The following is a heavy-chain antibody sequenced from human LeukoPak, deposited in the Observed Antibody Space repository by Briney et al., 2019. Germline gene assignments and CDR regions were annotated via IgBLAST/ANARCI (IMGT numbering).Heavy chain of an antibody. V-gene: IGHV3-74*01. CDR2: INSDGSST. CDR3: ARQTPYNWNDIDAFDI. J-gene: IGHJ3*02. Sequence: GGSLRLSCAASGFTFSSYWMHWVRQAPGKGLVWVSRINSDGSSTSYADSAKGRFTISRDNDKNTLYLQMNSLRAEDTAVYYCARQTPYNWNDIDAFDIWGHGTMVTVSS. D-gene: IGHD1-1*01. CDR1: GFTFSSYW.